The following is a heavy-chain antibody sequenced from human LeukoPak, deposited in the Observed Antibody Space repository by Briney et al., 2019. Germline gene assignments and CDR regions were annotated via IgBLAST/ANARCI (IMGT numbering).Heavy chain of an antibody. Sequence: GESLKISCKGSGYSFTSYWIGWVRQMPGKGLEWMGIIYPGDSGTRYSPSFQGQVTISADKSISTAYLQWSSLKASDTAMYYCARQNLDVLLWFGELYQGGWFDPWGQGTLVTVSS. CDR2: IYPGDSGT. V-gene: IGHV5-51*01. CDR3: ARQNLDVLLWFGELYQGGWFDP. D-gene: IGHD3-10*01. J-gene: IGHJ5*02. CDR1: GYSFTSYW.